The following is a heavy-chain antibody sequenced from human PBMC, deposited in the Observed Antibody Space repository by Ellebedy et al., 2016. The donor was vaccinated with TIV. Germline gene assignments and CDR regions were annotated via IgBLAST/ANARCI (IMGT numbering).Heavy chain of an antibody. D-gene: IGHD3-3*01. CDR2: IWSDGTKK. Sequence: PGGSLRLSCVTSGFTFSRHAMQWVRQAPGKGLEWVAPIWSDGTKKYYADSMKGRFTISRDNSTDAVYLQMDSLRANDTALYYCTRALHYDPTTRDFWGQGTLVIVSS. V-gene: IGHV3-33*01. CDR3: TRALHYDPTTRDF. J-gene: IGHJ4*02. CDR1: GFTFSRHA.